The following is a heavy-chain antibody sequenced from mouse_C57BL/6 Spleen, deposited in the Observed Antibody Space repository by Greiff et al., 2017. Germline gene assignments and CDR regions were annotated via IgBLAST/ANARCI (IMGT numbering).Heavy chain of an antibody. CDR3: AREGITTVVATGAMDY. V-gene: IGHV5-4*01. CDR2: ISDGGSYT. CDR1: GFTFSSYA. D-gene: IGHD1-1*01. J-gene: IGHJ4*01. Sequence: EVNLVESGGGLVKPGGSLKLSCAASGFTFSSYAMSWVRQTPEKRLEWVATISDGGSYTYYPDNVKGRFTISRDNAKNNLYLQMSHLKSEDTAMYYCAREGITTVVATGAMDYWGQGTSVTVSS.